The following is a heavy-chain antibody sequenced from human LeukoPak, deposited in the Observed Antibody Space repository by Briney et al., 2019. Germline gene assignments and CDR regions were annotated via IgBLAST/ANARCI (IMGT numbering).Heavy chain of an antibody. CDR2: IYHSGST. CDR3: ARGAIGGVLVGAPDAFDI. V-gene: IGHV4-30-2*01. D-gene: IGHD3-10*01. Sequence: SETLSLTCAVSGGSISSGGYSWSWIRQPPGKGLEWIGYIYHSGSTYYNPSLKSRVTISVDRSKNQFSLKLSSVTAADTAVYYCARGAIGGVLVGAPDAFDIWGQGTMVTVSS. CDR1: GGSISSGGYS. J-gene: IGHJ3*02.